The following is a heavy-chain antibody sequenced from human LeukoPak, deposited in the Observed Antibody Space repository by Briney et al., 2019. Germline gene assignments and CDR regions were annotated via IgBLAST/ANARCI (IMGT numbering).Heavy chain of an antibody. CDR1: GGSLSGYY. V-gene: IGHV4-34*01. J-gene: IGHJ5*02. CDR3: ARGGRPSNWFDP. Sequence: SETLSLTCAVYGGSLSGYYWSWIRQPPGKGLEWIGSIYYSGSTYYNPSLKSRVTISVDTSKNQFSLKLSSVTAADTAVYYCARGGRPSNWFDPWGQGTLVTVSS. CDR2: IYYSGST. D-gene: IGHD3-10*01.